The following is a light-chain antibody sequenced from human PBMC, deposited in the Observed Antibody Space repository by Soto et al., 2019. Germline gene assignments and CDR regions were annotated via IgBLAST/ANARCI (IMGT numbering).Light chain of an antibody. CDR3: QQSYSTPPT. CDR1: QSISSY. V-gene: IGKV1-39*01. Sequence: DIQMTQSPSSLSASVGDRVTITCRASQSISSYLNWYQQKPGKAPKLLIYAASSLQSGVPSRFSGSGSVTDFTLTISSLQPEDFATYYCQQSYSTPPTFGGGTKVDIK. CDR2: AAS. J-gene: IGKJ4*01.